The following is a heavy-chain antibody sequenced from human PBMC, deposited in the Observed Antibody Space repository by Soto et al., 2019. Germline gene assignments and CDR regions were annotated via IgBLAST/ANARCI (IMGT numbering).Heavy chain of an antibody. Sequence: GGSLRLSCAASGFTFDDYAMHWVRQAPGKGLEWVSGISWNSGSIGYADSVKGRFTISRDNAKNSLYLQMNSLRAEDTALYYCAKDGSSDAFDIWGQGTMVTVSS. CDR3: AKDGSSDAFDI. D-gene: IGHD2-15*01. CDR2: ISWNSGSI. CDR1: GFTFDDYA. V-gene: IGHV3-9*01. J-gene: IGHJ3*02.